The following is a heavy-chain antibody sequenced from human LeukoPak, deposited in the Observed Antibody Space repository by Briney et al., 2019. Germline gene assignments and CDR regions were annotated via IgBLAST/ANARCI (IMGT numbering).Heavy chain of an antibody. CDR2: ISDDGRSK. Sequence: GGSLRLSCAASGFSFISYGVDWVRQAPGKGLGWVGVISDDGRSKDYADSVKGRFTISRDNSKDTLYLQMNSLRDEDTAVYYCAKRPSDYGDYVSYFDYWGQGTLVTVSS. CDR1: GFSFISYG. D-gene: IGHD4-17*01. CDR3: AKRPSDYGDYVSYFDY. V-gene: IGHV3-30*18. J-gene: IGHJ4*02.